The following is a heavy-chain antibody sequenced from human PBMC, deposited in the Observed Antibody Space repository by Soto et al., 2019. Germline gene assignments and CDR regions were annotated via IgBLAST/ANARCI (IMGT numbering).Heavy chain of an antibody. J-gene: IGHJ6*02. D-gene: IGHD4-4*01. V-gene: IGHV3-23*01. CDR1: GFSFSSYA. Sequence: GGSLRLSCAASGFSFSSYAMSWVRQAPGKGLEWVSAISGSGGSTYYADSVKGRFTISRDNSKNTLYLQMNSLRAEDTAVYYCAKDPTVTTRYYYYGMDVWGQGTTVTVSS. CDR3: AKDPTVTTRYYYYGMDV. CDR2: ISGSGGST.